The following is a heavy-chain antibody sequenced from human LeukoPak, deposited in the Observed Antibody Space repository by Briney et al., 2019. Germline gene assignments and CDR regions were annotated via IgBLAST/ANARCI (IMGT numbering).Heavy chain of an antibody. CDR1: GYSISSGYY. J-gene: IGHJ4*02. D-gene: IGHD1-26*01. CDR2: IYHSGST. CDR3: GLRPLSGRYSHFDY. V-gene: IGHV4-38-2*02. Sequence: PSETLSLTCTVSGYSISSGYYWGWIRQPPGKGLEWIGSIYHSGSTYYNPSLKSRVTISVDTSKNQFSLKLSSVTAADTAVYYCGLRPLSGRYSHFDYWGQGTLVTVPS.